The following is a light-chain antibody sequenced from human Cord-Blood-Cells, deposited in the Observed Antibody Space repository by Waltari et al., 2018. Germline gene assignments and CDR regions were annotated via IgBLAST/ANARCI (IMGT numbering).Light chain of an antibody. CDR2: DVS. CDR1: SSDVGGYNY. CDR3: SSYTSSSTLV. J-gene: IGLJ2*01. V-gene: IGLV2-14*01. Sequence: QSALTQPASVSGSPGQSITISCTGTSSDVGGYNYVSWYQQHPGKAPKRMIYDVSKRPSVVSNRFSGSKSGNTASLTISGLQAEDEADYYCSSYTSSSTLVFGGGTKLTVL.